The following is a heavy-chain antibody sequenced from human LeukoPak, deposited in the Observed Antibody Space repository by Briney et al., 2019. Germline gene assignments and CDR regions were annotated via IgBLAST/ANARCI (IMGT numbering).Heavy chain of an antibody. CDR2: INSDGNST. V-gene: IGHV3-74*01. J-gene: IGHJ4*02. CDR3: VSDFWSGYYTPMGVNY. Sequence: GGSLRLSCAASGFTFSSYWMHWVRQAPGKGLVWVSRINSDGNSTSYADSVKGRFTISRDNAKNTLYLQMNSLGAEDTAVYYCVSDFWSGYYTPMGVNYWGQGTLVTVSS. CDR1: GFTFSSYW. D-gene: IGHD3-3*01.